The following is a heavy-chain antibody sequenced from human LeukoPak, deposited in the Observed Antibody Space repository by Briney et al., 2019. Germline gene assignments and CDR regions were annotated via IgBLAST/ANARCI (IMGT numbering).Heavy chain of an antibody. Sequence: GGSLRLSCAASGFTFSSYAMSWVRQAPGKGLEWVSGISGSGDSTYYADSVKGRLTISRGNSKNTLFLQMNSLRAEDTAVYYCAKALPHVYFYYGLDVWGQGTTVTVSS. CDR1: GFTFSSYA. CDR2: ISGSGDST. J-gene: IGHJ6*02. V-gene: IGHV3-23*01. CDR3: AKALPHVYFYYGLDV.